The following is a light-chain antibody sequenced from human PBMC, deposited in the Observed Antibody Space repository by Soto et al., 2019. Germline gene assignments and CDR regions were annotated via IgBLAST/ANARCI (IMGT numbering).Light chain of an antibody. CDR1: QGSSNY. Sequence: DIQMTQSPSSLSASVGDRVTITCRASQGSSNYLAWYQQRPGRVPTLLISAASTLQSGVPSRFSGSGSGTEFPPTITSLQPEDVATYYCQRYNDGSTFGQGTKVEI. V-gene: IGKV1-27*01. J-gene: IGKJ1*01. CDR3: QRYNDGST. CDR2: AAS.